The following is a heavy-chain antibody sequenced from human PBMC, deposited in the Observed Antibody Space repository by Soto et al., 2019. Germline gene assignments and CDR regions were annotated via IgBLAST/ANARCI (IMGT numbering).Heavy chain of an antibody. CDR2: MNPNSGNT. D-gene: IGHD3-3*01. V-gene: IGHV1-8*01. CDR1: GYTFTSYD. Sequence: ASVKVSCKASGYTFTSYDINWVRQATGQGLEWMGWMNPNSGNTGYAQKFQGRVTMTRNTSISTAYMELSSLRSEDTAVYYCARGSMSEIQYYDFWSGYYFPDPWGQGTLVTVSS. CDR3: ARGSMSEIQYYDFWSGYYFPDP. J-gene: IGHJ5*02.